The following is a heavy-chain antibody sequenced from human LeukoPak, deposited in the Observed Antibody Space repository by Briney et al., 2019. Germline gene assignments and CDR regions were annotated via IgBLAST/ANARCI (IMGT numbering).Heavy chain of an antibody. Sequence: GGSLRLSCAASGFTFSSYAMSWVRQAPGKGLEWVSAISGSGGSTYYADSVKGRFTISRDNSKNTLYLQMNSLRAEDTAVYYCAKDRDDILTGYYAWGYFDYWGQGTLVTVSS. D-gene: IGHD3-9*01. CDR1: GFTFSSYA. CDR2: ISGSGGST. CDR3: AKDRDDILTGYYAWGYFDY. V-gene: IGHV3-23*01. J-gene: IGHJ4*02.